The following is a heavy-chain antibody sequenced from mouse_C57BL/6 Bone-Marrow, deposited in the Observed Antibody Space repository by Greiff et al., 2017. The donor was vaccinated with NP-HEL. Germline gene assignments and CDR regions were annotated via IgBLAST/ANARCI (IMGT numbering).Heavy chain of an antibody. CDR2: IDPENGDT. V-gene: IGHV14-4*01. J-gene: IGHJ3*01. CDR1: GFNIKDDY. Sequence: EVQLQQSGAELVRPGASVKLSCTASGFNIKDDYMHWVKQRPEQGLEWIGWIDPENGDTEYASKFQGKATITADTSSNTAYLQLSSLTSEDTAVYYCTFITTVVGPRFAYWGQGTLVTVSA. CDR3: TFITTVVGPRFAY. D-gene: IGHD1-1*01.